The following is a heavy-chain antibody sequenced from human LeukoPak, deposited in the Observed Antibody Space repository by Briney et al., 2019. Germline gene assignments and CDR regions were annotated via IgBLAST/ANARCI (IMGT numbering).Heavy chain of an antibody. CDR2: ISSSSSTI. V-gene: IGHV3-48*01. J-gene: IGHJ4*02. Sequence: GGSLRLSCAASGFTFSSYGMNWVRQAPGKGLEWVSYISSSSSTIYYADSVKGRFTISRDNSKNTLYLQMNSLRAEDTAVYYCAKGIGTVDYWGQGTLVTVSS. CDR1: GFTFSSYG. CDR3: AKGIGTVDY. D-gene: IGHD2-8*02.